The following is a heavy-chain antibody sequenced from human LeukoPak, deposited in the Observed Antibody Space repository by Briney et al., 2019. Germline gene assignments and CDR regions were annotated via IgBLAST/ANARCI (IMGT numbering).Heavy chain of an antibody. CDR1: GFTFSSYA. Sequence: AGGFLRLSCAASGFTFSSYAMSWVRQAPGKGLEWVSAISGSGGSTYYADSVKGRFTISRDNSKNTLYLQMNSLRAEDTAVYYCVKPPPDNWGVFDYWGQGTLVTVSS. CDR3: VKPPPDNWGVFDY. D-gene: IGHD7-27*01. J-gene: IGHJ4*02. CDR2: ISGSGGST. V-gene: IGHV3-23*01.